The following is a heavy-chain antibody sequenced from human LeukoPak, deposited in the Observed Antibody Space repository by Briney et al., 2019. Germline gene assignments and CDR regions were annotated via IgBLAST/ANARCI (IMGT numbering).Heavy chain of an antibody. CDR1: GFIFSNCA. J-gene: IGHJ6*03. D-gene: IGHD3-9*01. V-gene: IGHV3-64*01. CDR2: ISGNGGST. Sequence: GGSLRLSCAASGFIFSNCAMQWVRQAPGKGLEYVSAISGNGGSTYYANSVKGRFNISRDNSKNTLYLQMDSLRAEDRAVSYYARAGVIRNTVWLINYDMDVWGKGTTVTVSS. CDR3: ARAGVIRNTVWLINYDMDV.